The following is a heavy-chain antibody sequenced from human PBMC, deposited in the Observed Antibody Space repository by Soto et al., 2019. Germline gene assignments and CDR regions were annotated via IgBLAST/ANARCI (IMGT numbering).Heavy chain of an antibody. Sequence: PGGSLRLSCSASGFTFSSYAMHWVRQAPGKGLEYVSAISSNGGSTYYADSVKGRFTISRDNSKNTLYLQMSSLRAEDTAVYYCVKMSGYFDWLLPFDYWGQGTLVTVSS. CDR3: VKMSGYFDWLLPFDY. CDR1: GFTFSSYA. CDR2: ISSNGGST. J-gene: IGHJ4*02. V-gene: IGHV3-64D*06. D-gene: IGHD3-9*01.